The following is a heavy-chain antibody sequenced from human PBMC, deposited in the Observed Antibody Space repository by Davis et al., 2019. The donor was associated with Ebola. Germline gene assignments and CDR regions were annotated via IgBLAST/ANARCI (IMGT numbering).Heavy chain of an antibody. D-gene: IGHD3-3*01. Sequence: GGSLRLSCAASGFTFSGSAMHWVRQASGKGLEWVGRIRSKANSYATAYAASVKGRFTISRDDSKNTAYLQMNSLKTEDTAVYYCAKDTPPYYDFWSGYFGYWGQGTLVTVSS. CDR2: IRSKANSYAT. CDR3: AKDTPPYYDFWSGYFGY. CDR1: GFTFSGSA. J-gene: IGHJ4*02. V-gene: IGHV3-73*01.